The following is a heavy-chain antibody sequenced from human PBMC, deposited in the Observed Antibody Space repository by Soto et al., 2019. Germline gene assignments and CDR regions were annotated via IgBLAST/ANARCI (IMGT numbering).Heavy chain of an antibody. V-gene: IGHV6-1*01. CDR2: TYYRSKWYN. J-gene: IGHJ6*02. D-gene: IGHD6-19*01. CDR3: AREDGSGWLYDYGMDV. Sequence: PSQTLSLTCAISGDSVSSNSAAWNLISQSPSRGLEWLGRTYYRSKWYNDYAVSVKSRININPDTSKNQFSVQLNSVTPEDTAVYYCAREDGSGWLYDYGMDVWGQGTTVTVSS. CDR1: GDSVSSNSAA.